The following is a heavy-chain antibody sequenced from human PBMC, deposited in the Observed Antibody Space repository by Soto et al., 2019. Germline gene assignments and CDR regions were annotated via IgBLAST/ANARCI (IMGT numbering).Heavy chain of an antibody. CDR3: TRDWEITVSTWSFGGF. Sequence: QVQLVQSGAEVKKPGSSVKVSCKASGGTFSPYTINWVRQAPGQGLEWMGRIIPFHGVTNYAQKFQARVTITAYKSTSTAYMELSGLIFEDTAMYYCTRDWEITVSTWSFGGFWGRGTLVTVSS. CDR2: IIPFHGVT. CDR1: GGTFSPYT. J-gene: IGHJ4*02. D-gene: IGHD3-10*01. V-gene: IGHV1-69*08.